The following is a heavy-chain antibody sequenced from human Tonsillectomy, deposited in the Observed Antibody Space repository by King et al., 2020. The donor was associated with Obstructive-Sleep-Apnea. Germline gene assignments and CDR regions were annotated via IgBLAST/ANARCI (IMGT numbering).Heavy chain of an antibody. J-gene: IGHJ4*02. CDR3: AKDVLLWFGGLDY. V-gene: IGHV3-23*04. CDR2: ISASGGST. Sequence: VQLVESGGGLIQPGGSLRLSCAASGFTFSTYAMSWVRQAPGKGLEWVSGISASGGSTNYADSVKGRFTMSRDSSKNRLYLQMNCLRAEDTAVYYCAKDVLLWFGGLDYWGQGTLVTVSS. D-gene: IGHD3-10*01. CDR1: GFTFSTYA.